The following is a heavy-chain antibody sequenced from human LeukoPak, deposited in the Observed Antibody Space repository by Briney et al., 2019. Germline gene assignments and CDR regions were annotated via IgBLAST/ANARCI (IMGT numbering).Heavy chain of an antibody. J-gene: IGHJ4*02. Sequence: PGGSLRLSCTASGFPFIEYSMNWVRQAPGKGREWISYIGIDNGNTKYADSVRGRFTISTDKAKNSLYLQMNSLRVEDTAVYYCARDHNYAFDNWGQGTLVSVAS. V-gene: IGHV3-48*01. CDR2: IGIDNGNT. CDR3: ARDHNYAFDN. CDR1: GFPFIEYS. D-gene: IGHD1-1*01.